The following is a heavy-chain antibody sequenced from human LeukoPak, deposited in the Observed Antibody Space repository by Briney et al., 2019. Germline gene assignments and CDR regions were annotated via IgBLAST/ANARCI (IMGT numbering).Heavy chain of an antibody. Sequence: ASVTVSCKASGYTFTCYYMHWERQAPGQGLGWMGWINPNSGGTNYAQKFQGRVTMTRDTSISKAYMELSRLRSDDTAVYYCARVPRWAYVSGSNFDYWGQGTLVTVSS. CDR2: INPNSGGT. CDR1: GYTFTCYY. J-gene: IGHJ4*02. V-gene: IGHV1-2*02. D-gene: IGHD3-10*01. CDR3: ARVPRWAYVSGSNFDY.